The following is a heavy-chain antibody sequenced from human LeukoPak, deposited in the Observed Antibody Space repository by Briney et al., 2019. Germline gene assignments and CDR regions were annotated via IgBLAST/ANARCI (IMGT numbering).Heavy chain of an antibody. D-gene: IGHD4-17*01. Sequence: SETLSLTCAVYSVPFSGYYWSWTRQPPGKGLEWIGDINDSGSTNYNPSVKSRVTISVDTSKNQFSLKLSSVTAADTAVYYCARRLGLQTTVTEGGNWFDPWGQGTLVTVSS. V-gene: IGHV4-34*01. CDR2: INDSGST. CDR1: SVPFSGYY. CDR3: ARRLGLQTTVTEGGNWFDP. J-gene: IGHJ5*02.